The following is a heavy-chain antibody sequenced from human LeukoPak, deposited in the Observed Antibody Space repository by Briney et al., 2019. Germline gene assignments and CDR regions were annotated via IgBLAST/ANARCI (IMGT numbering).Heavy chain of an antibody. Sequence: PGGSLRLSCVASRFIFSNYWMSWVRQVPGKGLEWVANMKQDGREKYLVDSVKGRFTISRDNAKNSLYLQMNSLRAEDTALYYCARFDQKSDKATGPEDYWGQGTLVTVSS. V-gene: IGHV3-7*03. CDR3: ARFDQKSDKATGPEDY. J-gene: IGHJ4*02. CDR1: RFIFSNYW. CDR2: MKQDGREK. D-gene: IGHD1-1*01.